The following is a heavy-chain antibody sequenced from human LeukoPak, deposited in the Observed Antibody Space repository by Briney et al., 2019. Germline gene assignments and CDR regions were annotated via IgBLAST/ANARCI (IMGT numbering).Heavy chain of an antibody. D-gene: IGHD3-22*01. Sequence: GGTLRLSCAASGFIFSNYGMSWVRQAPGKGLEWVSAIRGNAGTTYYADSVKGRFTIFRDNYKNMLYLQMNSLRVEDTAVYYCAKGHGDASGYYYFDSWGQGTLVTVSS. J-gene: IGHJ4*02. CDR2: IRGNAGTT. CDR3: AKGHGDASGYYYFDS. CDR1: GFIFSNYG. V-gene: IGHV3-23*01.